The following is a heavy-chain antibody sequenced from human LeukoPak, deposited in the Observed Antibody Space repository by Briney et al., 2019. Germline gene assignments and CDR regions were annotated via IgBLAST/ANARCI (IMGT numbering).Heavy chain of an antibody. CDR2: IQTSGST. Sequence: SETLSLTCTVSGGSINSYYWNWIRQPAGKGLDWIGHIQTSGSTKYNPSLKSRVTMSIDTSKNQFSLNLYSVPAADPAVYYCATNYTAVSAFDSWGQGTLVTVSS. V-gene: IGHV4-4*07. D-gene: IGHD3-3*01. CDR1: GGSINSYY. CDR3: ATNYTAVSAFDS. J-gene: IGHJ4*02.